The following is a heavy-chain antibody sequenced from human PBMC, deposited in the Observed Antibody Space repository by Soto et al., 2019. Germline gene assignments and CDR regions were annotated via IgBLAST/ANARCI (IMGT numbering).Heavy chain of an antibody. Sequence: ASVKVSCKASGSTFTSYGISSVRQSPGQGREGMGWISAYNGNTNYAQKLQGRVTMTTDTSTSTAYMELRSLRSDDTAVYYCARSGPTATDWFDPWGQGXLVTVSS. V-gene: IGHV1-18*04. CDR3: ARSGPTATDWFDP. CDR1: GSTFTSYG. J-gene: IGHJ5*02. D-gene: IGHD2-2*01. CDR2: ISAYNGNT.